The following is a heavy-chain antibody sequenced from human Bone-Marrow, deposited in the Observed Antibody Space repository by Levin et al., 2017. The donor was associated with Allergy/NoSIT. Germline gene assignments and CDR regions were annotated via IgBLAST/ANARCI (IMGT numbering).Heavy chain of an antibody. V-gene: IGHV1-18*01. J-gene: IGHJ5*01. CDR3: ARRRYYDSSGYDEMSTAIWFDS. Sequence: GESLKISCKASGYPFTSHGISWLRQAPGQGLEWMGWITTETGNTNYAHKVQGRVTMTTDTSTSTAYMEGRSLRSDDTAVYYCARRRYYDSSGYDEMSTAIWFDSWGQGTLVTVSS. CDR1: GYPFTSHG. CDR2: ITTETGNT. D-gene: IGHD3-22*01.